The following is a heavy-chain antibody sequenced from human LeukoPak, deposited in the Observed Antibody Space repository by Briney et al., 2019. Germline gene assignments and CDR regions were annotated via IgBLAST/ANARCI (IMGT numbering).Heavy chain of an antibody. CDR2: IYYSGST. Sequence: KSSETLSLTCTVSGGSVSSGNYYWSWIRQPPGKGLEWIGYIYYSGSTYYNPSLKSRVTISVDTSKSQFSLKLTSVTAADTAVYYCAREAAGLDYWGQGTLVTVSS. D-gene: IGHD6-13*01. V-gene: IGHV4-61*01. CDR3: AREAAGLDY. CDR1: GGSVSSGNYY. J-gene: IGHJ4*02.